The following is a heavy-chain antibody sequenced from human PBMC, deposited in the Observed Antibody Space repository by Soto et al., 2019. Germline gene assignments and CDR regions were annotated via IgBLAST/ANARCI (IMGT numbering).Heavy chain of an antibody. D-gene: IGHD3-3*01. J-gene: IGHJ4*02. Sequence: SETLSLTCTVSGGSISSYYWSWIRQPPGKGLEWIGYIYYSGSTNYNPSLRSRVTISVDTSKNQFSLKLSSVTAADTAVYYCARDTNFPYFNYWRRETLVTVS. V-gene: IGHV4-59*01. CDR3: ARDTNFPYFNY. CDR2: IYYSGST. CDR1: GGSISSYY.